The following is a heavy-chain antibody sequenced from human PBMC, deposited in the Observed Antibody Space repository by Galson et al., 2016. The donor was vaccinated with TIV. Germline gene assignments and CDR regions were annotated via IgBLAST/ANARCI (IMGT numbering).Heavy chain of an antibody. CDR1: GFTFSSHA. J-gene: IGHJ4*01. V-gene: IGHV3-23*01. Sequence: SLRLSCAASGFTFSSHAMSWVRQAPGRGLEWVSLISGSGAATYYADSVKGRFTISRDNSENTLYLQMNSLRAEDTAIYHCARGNSLLLPLLYFDSWGHGTLVSVSS. CDR2: ISGSGAAT. D-gene: IGHD2-8*02. CDR3: ARGNSLLLPLLYFDS.